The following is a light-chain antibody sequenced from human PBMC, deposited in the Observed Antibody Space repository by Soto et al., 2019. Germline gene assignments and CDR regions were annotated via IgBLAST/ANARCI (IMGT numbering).Light chain of an antibody. Sequence: DVVMTQSPLSLPVTLGQPASISCRSSQSLLYSDGNTHLNWFHQRPGQSPRRLIYKVSNRDSGVPDRFGGSGSGTDFTLKISRVEAEDVRVYYCMQGTHWPPYTFGQGTKLEIK. J-gene: IGKJ2*01. V-gene: IGKV2-30*01. CDR2: KVS. CDR3: MQGTHWPPYT. CDR1: QSLLYSDGNTH.